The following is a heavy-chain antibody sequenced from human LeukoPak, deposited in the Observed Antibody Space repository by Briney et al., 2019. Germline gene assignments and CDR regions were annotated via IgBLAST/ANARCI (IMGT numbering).Heavy chain of an antibody. D-gene: IGHD6-19*01. CDR1: GYTFTSYV. Sequence: ASVKVSCKASGYTFTSYVISWVRRAPGQGLEWMGWISGYNGNAYYAQKFQGRANMTTDTSTSTVYMEVRSLRSDDTAVYYCARDTIAVAGSGLDYWGQGTLVTVSS. V-gene: IGHV1-18*01. CDR3: ARDTIAVAGSGLDY. J-gene: IGHJ4*02. CDR2: ISGYNGNA.